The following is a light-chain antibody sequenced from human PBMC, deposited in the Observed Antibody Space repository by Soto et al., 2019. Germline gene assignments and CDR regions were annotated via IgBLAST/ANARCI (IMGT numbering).Light chain of an antibody. CDR3: QQYNDWPLT. J-gene: IGKJ4*01. CDR2: GAS. CDR1: QSVSTN. Sequence: EIVMTQSPGTLFVSPGERASLSCRASQSVSTNLAWYQQKPAQAPRLLIYGASTRATGIPGRFSGGGSGTEFTLTISSLQSADFAVYYCQQYNDWPLTFGGGTKVDIK. V-gene: IGKV3-15*01.